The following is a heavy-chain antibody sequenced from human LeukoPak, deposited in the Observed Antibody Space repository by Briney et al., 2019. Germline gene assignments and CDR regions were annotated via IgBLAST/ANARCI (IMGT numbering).Heavy chain of an antibody. Sequence: ASVKVSCKASGYTFTSYHMHWVRQAPGQGLEWMGIINPSGGSTSYAQKFQGRVTITADESTSTAYMELSSLRSEDTAVYYCAGRYCSSTSCCHDAFDIWGQGTMVTVSS. V-gene: IGHV1-46*01. CDR2: INPSGGST. D-gene: IGHD2-2*01. CDR1: GYTFTSYH. CDR3: AGRYCSSTSCCHDAFDI. J-gene: IGHJ3*02.